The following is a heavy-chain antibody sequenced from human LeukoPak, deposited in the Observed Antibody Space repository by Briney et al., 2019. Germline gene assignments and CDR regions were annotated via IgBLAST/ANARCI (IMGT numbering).Heavy chain of an antibody. Sequence: TGGSLRLSCAASGFTFSSNSMTWVRQAPGKGLEWVSSISGGSSYIYYADSVKGRFTISSDNAKNSLYLQMNSLRAEDTVVYYCARGGSSSSGPSNYWGQGTLVTVSS. D-gene: IGHD6-6*01. CDR1: GFTFSSNS. CDR3: ARGGSSSSGPSNY. J-gene: IGHJ4*02. V-gene: IGHV3-21*01. CDR2: ISGGSSYI.